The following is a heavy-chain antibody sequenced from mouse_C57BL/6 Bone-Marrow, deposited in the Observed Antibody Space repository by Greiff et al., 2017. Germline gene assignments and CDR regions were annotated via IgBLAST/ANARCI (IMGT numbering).Heavy chain of an antibody. V-gene: IGHV5-6*01. J-gene: IGHJ3*01. D-gene: IGHD2-4*01. CDR1: GFTFSSYG. CDR2: ISSGGSYT. Sequence: EVKLVESGGDLVKPGGSLKLSCAASGFTFSSYGMSWVRQTPDKRLEWVATISSGGSYTYYPDSVKGRFTISRDNAKNTLYLQMSSLKSEDTAMYYCARPDDYYWGQGTLVTVSA. CDR3: ARPDDYY.